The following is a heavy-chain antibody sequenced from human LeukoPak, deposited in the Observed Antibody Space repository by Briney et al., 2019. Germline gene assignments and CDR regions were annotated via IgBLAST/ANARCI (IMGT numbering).Heavy chain of an antibody. CDR3: ARNEPAMVSGYFDY. Sequence: GSSVKVSCEASGGTFSSYAISWVRQAPGQGLEWMGGIIPIFGTANYAQKFQGRVTITADESTSTAYMELSSLRSEDTAVYYCARNEPAMVSGYFDYWGQGTLVTVSS. CDR2: IIPIFGTA. CDR1: GGTFSSYA. J-gene: IGHJ4*02. D-gene: IGHD5-18*01. V-gene: IGHV1-69*01.